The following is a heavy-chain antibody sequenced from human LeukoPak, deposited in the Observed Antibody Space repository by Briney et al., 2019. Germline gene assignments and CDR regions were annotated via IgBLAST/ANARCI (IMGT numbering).Heavy chain of an antibody. CDR2: ISWNSGSI. CDR3: AKGITMVRGVNGPIDY. CDR1: GFTFTSYN. J-gene: IGHJ4*02. V-gene: IGHV3-9*01. Sequence: GGSLRLSCAASGFTFTSYNMHWVRQAPGKGLEWVSGISWNSGSIGYADSVKGRFTISRDNAKNSLYLQMNSLRAEDTALYYCAKGITMVRGVNGPIDYWGQGTLVTVSS. D-gene: IGHD3-10*01.